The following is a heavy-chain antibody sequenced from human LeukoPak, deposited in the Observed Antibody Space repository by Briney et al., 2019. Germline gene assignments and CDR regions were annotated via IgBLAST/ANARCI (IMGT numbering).Heavy chain of an antibody. Sequence: TLRLSCAAYGFTVSSYRMNWVRQAPGKGLEWVSYISSSSSTIYYADSVKGRFTISRDNAKNSLYLQMNSLRAEDTAVYYCAELGITMIGGVWGKGTTVTISS. CDR1: GFTVSSYR. CDR3: AELGITMIGGV. D-gene: IGHD3-10*02. V-gene: IGHV3-48*01. CDR2: ISSSSSTI. J-gene: IGHJ6*04.